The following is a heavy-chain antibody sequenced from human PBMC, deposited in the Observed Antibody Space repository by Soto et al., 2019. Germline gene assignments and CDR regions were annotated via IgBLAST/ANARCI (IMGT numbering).Heavy chain of an antibody. Sequence: KQSQTLSLTCAISGDSVSSNSAAWNWIRQSPSRGLEWLGRTYYRSKWYNDYAVSVKSRITINPDTSKNQFSLQLNSVTPEDTAVYYCARAGSSPLHGHYYYYGMDVWGQGTTVTVSS. CDR1: GDSVSSNSAA. CDR3: ARAGSSPLHGHYYYYGMDV. D-gene: IGHD2-15*01. V-gene: IGHV6-1*01. J-gene: IGHJ6*02. CDR2: TYYRSKWYN.